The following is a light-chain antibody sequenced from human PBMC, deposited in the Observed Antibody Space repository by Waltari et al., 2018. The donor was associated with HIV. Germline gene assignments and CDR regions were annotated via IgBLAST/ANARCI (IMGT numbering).Light chain of an antibody. CDR2: DAS. Sequence: EIVLTPSPSTLSSSPGDRATPSSPASEGISRYLGWYQQKPGQAPRLLIYDASHRATGIPDRFSGSGSGTEFTLTISSLEPEDFAVYFCQQRGSGWLTFGGGTKVEIK. CDR1: EGISRY. CDR3: QQRGSGWLT. V-gene: IGKV3-11*01. J-gene: IGKJ4*01.